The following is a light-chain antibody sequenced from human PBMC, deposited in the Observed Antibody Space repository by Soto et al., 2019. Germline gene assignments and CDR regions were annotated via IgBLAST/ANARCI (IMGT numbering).Light chain of an antibody. CDR1: QSVTSN. V-gene: IGKV3-15*01. Sequence: EVVMTQSPASLSVSPGERATLSCRASQSVTSNLAWYQQRPGQAPRLLIYGASTRATRIPAMFSGSGSGTEFTLTISSLQSEAFAVYYCLQYSTGLRTFGQGTKVEIK. CDR3: LQYSTGLRT. J-gene: IGKJ1*01. CDR2: GAS.